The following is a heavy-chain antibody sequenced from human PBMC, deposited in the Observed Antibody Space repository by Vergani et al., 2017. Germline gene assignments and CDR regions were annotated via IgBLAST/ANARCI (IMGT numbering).Heavy chain of an antibody. D-gene: IGHD6-19*01. Sequence: EVQLLESGGGLVQPGGSLRLSCAASGFTFSSYAMSWVRQAPGKGLEWVSAISGSGGSTYYADSVKGRFTISRDNSKNTLYLQMNSLRAEDTAVYYCARGPGVAVAGTGWFDPWGQGTLVTVSS. J-gene: IGHJ5*02. V-gene: IGHV3-23*01. CDR1: GFTFSSYA. CDR2: ISGSGGST. CDR3: ARGPGVAVAGTGWFDP.